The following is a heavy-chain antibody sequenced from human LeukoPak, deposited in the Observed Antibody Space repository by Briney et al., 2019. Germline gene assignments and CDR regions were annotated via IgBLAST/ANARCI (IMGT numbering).Heavy chain of an antibody. Sequence: GGSLRLSCAASGFTLSTSSMNWVRQAPGKGLEWVSAISTRDFINYADSVKGRFTVSRDHAKDSLYPQMNSLRAEDTAVYYCARILGDNGYGSGFFDYWGQGALVTVSS. V-gene: IGHV3-21*01. CDR2: ISTRDFI. J-gene: IGHJ4*02. CDR3: ARILGDNGYGSGFFDY. D-gene: IGHD3-10*01. CDR1: GFTLSTSS.